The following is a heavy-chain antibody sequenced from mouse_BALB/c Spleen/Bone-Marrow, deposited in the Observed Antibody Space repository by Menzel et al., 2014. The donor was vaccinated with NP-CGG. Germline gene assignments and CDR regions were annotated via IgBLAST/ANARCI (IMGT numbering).Heavy chain of an antibody. CDR1: GYKFNDYN. CDR2: IYPCNGGT. V-gene: IGHV1S29*02. CDR3: ARGYSWYFDV. D-gene: IGHD2-3*01. J-gene: IGHJ1*01. Sequence: EVKLQESGPELVKPGASVKISCKASGYKFNDYNMHWVKQSHGKSLEWIGYIYPCNGGTGYNQKFKSKATLTVDNSSSTAYMELRSLTSEDSAVYYCARGYSWYFDVWGAGTTVTVSS.